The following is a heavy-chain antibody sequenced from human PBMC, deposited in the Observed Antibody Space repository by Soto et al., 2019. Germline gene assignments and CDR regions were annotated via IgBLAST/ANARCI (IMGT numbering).Heavy chain of an antibody. Sequence: QVQLVESGGGVVQPGRSLRLSCAAFGFTFSSYGMHWVRQAPGKGLEWVAVISYDGSNKYYADSVKGRFTIYRDNSKNTLYLQMNSLRAEDTAVYYCAKDIEAAAGPDYWGQGTLVTVSS. J-gene: IGHJ4*02. CDR2: ISYDGSNK. D-gene: IGHD6-13*01. CDR1: GFTFSSYG. CDR3: AKDIEAAAGPDY. V-gene: IGHV3-30*18.